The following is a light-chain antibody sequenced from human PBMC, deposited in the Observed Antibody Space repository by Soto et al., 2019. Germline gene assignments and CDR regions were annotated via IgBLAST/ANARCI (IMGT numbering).Light chain of an antibody. J-gene: IGKJ5*01. CDR1: QSVRNY. CDR2: DAS. CDR3: QQRNDWPLT. Sequence: EIVVTQPKATPSFSPGYRATLSCRASQSVRNYLAWYQQKPGQAPRLLIYDASYRATGIPARFSGSGSGTDFTLTISSLEPEDFAVYYCQQRNDWPLTFGQGTRLEIK. V-gene: IGKV3-11*01.